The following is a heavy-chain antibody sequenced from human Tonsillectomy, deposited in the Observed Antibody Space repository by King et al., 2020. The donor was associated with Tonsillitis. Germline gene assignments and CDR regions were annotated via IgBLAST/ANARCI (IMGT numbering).Heavy chain of an antibody. Sequence: VQLVESGGDLVQPGGSLRLSCAASGFTFSTYWMNWVRQVPVKGLEWVSRINSDGSHTDYADSVKGRFTISRDAAKNTLYLQVNSLRAEDTAVYYCVRGAPLDYWGQGTLVTVSS. CDR2: INSDGSHT. J-gene: IGHJ4*02. CDR1: GFTFSTYW. CDR3: VRGAPLDY. V-gene: IGHV3-74*01. D-gene: IGHD1-26*01.